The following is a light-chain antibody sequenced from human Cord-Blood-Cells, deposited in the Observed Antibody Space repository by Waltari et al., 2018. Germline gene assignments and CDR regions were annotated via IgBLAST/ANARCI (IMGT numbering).Light chain of an antibody. CDR1: QSVSSSY. J-gene: IGKJ5*01. Sequence: EIVLPQSPGPLSLSPGESATLSCRASQSVSSSYFAWYQQKPGQAPRLLIYGASSRATGIPDRFSGSGSGTDFTLTISRLEPEDFAVYYCQQYGSSQITFGQGTRLEIK. V-gene: IGKV3-20*01. CDR2: GAS. CDR3: QQYGSSQIT.